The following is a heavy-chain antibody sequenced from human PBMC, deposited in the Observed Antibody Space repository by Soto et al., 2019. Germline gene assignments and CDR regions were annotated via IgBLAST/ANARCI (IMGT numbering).Heavy chain of an antibody. CDR2: ISPYNGNT. J-gene: IGHJ4*02. CDR3: ARDFGSDLSAPGAVFDY. CDR1: GYSFTSYG. D-gene: IGHD2-21*02. Sequence: ASVKVSFKASGYSFTSYGISWVRQAPGQGLEWMGWISPYNGNTKYAQNFQGRVTMTTDTSTYTAYMELRSLRSDDPAVYYCARDFGSDLSAPGAVFDYWGQGTLVTVS. V-gene: IGHV1-18*04.